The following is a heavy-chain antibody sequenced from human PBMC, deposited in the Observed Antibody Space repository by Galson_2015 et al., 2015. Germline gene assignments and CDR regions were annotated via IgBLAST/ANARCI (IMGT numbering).Heavy chain of an antibody. CDR2: ISAYNGNT. D-gene: IGHD6-6*01. Sequence: SVKVSCKASGYTFTSYGISWVRQAPGQGLEWMGWISAYNGNTNYAQKLQGRVTMTTDTSTSTAYMELRSLRSDDTAVYYCARDGIEYSSSSGWFDPWGQGTLVTVSS. V-gene: IGHV1-18*01. CDR3: ARDGIEYSSSSGWFDP. CDR1: GYTFTSYG. J-gene: IGHJ5*02.